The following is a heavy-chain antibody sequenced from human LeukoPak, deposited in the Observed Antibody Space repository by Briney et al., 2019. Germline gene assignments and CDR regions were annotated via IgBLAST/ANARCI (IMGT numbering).Heavy chain of an antibody. CDR2: ISSSSSTI. J-gene: IGHJ4*02. CDR3: AKDRSKVATSLAAAVAEGY. V-gene: IGHV3-48*01. Sequence: GGSLRLSCAASGFTFSSYSMNWVRQAPGRGLEWVSYISSSSSTIYYADSVKGRFTISRDNAKNSLYLQMNSLRAEDTAVYYCAKDRSKVATSLAAAVAEGYWGQGTLVTVSS. CDR1: GFTFSSYS. D-gene: IGHD6-13*01.